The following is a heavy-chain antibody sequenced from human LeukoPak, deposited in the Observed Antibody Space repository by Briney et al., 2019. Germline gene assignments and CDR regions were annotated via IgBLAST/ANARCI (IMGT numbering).Heavy chain of an antibody. V-gene: IGHV3-48*03. Sequence: PGGSLRLSCTVLGGTLSDYELNWVRQAPGKGPEWVSYMNRRGDRIDHADSVKGRFTMSRDIATKSVFLQMTGLRVDDTAVYYCATRIPYTGYNKWGQGTLVTVSS. CDR2: MNRRGDRI. CDR1: GGTLSDYE. CDR3: ATRIPYTGYNK. J-gene: IGHJ4*02. D-gene: IGHD5-12*01.